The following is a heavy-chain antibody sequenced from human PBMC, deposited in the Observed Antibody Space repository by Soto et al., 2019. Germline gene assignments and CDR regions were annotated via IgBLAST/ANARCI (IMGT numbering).Heavy chain of an antibody. V-gene: IGHV4-31*03. D-gene: IGHD6-13*01. J-gene: IGHJ5*02. CDR1: GGSISSGGYY. CDR3: ARDIAAAGSNWFDP. CDR2: IYYSGST. Sequence: ASETLSLTCTVSGGSISSGGYYWSWIRQHPGKGLEWIGYIYYSGSTYYNPSLKSRVTISVDTSKNQFSLKLSSVTAADTAVYYCARDIAAAGSNWFDPWGQGTLVTVSS.